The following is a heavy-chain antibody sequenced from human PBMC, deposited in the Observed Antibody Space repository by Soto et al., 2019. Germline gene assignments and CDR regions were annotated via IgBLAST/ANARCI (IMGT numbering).Heavy chain of an antibody. Sequence: PSETLSLTCTVSGGSISSGVYYWSWIRQHPGKGLEWIGYIYYSGSTYYNPSLKSRVTISVDTSKNQFSLKLSSVTAADTAVYYCAREGYSYGLVDPWGQGTLVTVSS. CDR3: AREGYSYGLVDP. D-gene: IGHD5-18*01. V-gene: IGHV4-31*03. CDR2: IYYSGST. CDR1: GGSISSGVYY. J-gene: IGHJ5*02.